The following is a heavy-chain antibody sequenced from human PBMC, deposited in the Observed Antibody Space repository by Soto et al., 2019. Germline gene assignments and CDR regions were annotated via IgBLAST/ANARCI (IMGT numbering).Heavy chain of an antibody. CDR2: ISYDGSNK. CDR3: AKVPEQLGYYGMDV. V-gene: IGHV3-30*18. J-gene: IGHJ6*02. CDR1: GFTFSSYG. Sequence: GGSLRLSCAASGFTFSSYGMHWVRQAPGKGLEWVAVISYDGSNKYYADSVKGRFTISRDNSKNTLYLQMNSLRAEDTAVYYCAKVPEQLGYYGMDVWGQGTTVTVSS. D-gene: IGHD6-6*01.